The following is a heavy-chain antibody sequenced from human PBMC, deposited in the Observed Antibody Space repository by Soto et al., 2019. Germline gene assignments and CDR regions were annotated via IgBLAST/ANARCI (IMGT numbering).Heavy chain of an antibody. J-gene: IGHJ3*02. CDR2: ISWNSGSI. CDR3: AKGPGYSGDAFDI. D-gene: IGHD6-13*01. CDR1: GFTFDDYA. Sequence: GGSLRLSCAASGFTFDDYAMHWVRQAPGKGLEWVSGISWNSGSIGYADSVKGRFTISRDNAKNSLYLQMNSLRAEDTALYYCAKGPGYSGDAFDIWGQGTMVTVSS. V-gene: IGHV3-9*01.